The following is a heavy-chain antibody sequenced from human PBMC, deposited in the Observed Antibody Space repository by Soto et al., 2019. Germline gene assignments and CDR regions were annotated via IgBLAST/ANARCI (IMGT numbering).Heavy chain of an antibody. CDR1: GFNFGTYA. J-gene: IGHJ6*02. CDR3: ARVTPGNNLYYFSGLDV. CDR2: IAYDGINT. V-gene: IGHV3-30-3*01. Sequence: RLSCVASGFNFGTYAIHWVGQAPGKGLQWVALIAYDGINTYYADSVKGRFTISRDNSKNTLHLQMNSLRPEDTGVYFCARVTPGNNLYYFSGLDVWGQGTSVTVSS. D-gene: IGHD1-1*01.